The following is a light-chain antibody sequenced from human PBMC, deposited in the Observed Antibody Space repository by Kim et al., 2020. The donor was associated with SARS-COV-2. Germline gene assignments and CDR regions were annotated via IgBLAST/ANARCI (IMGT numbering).Light chain of an antibody. V-gene: IGKV1-39*01. CDR3: QQSYSHPPT. CDR2: GAF. J-gene: IGKJ2*01. Sequence: DTQLTQSPSSLSASVGDRVTITCRAGESISDYLNWYQLRPGKAPKLLIYGAFNVQSGVPSRFSGSGSGTDFTITIRSLQPEDFATYYCQQSYSHPPTFGQGTKLEI. CDR1: ESISDY.